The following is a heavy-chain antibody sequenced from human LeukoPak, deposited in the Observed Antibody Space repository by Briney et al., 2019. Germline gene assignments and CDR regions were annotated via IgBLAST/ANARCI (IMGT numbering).Heavy chain of an antibody. CDR2: IWYGGSNK. D-gene: IGHD3-10*01. CDR3: AKDLIEDSRGYYYMDV. Sequence: GRSLRLSCAASGFTFSSYGMHWVRQAPGKGLEWVAVIWYGGSNKYYADSVKGRFTISRDNSKNTLYLQMNSLRAEDTAVYYCAKDLIEDSRGYYYMDVWGQGTTVTVSS. V-gene: IGHV3-30*18. CDR1: GFTFSSYG. J-gene: IGHJ6*03.